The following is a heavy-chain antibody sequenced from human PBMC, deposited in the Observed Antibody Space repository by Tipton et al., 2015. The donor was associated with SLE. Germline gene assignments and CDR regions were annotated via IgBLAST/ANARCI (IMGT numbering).Heavy chain of an antibody. CDR3: ARCSTRHYYYYYMDV. CDR2: IYYSGNT. CDR1: GGSISSSSYY. V-gene: IGHV4-39*07. Sequence: TLSLTCTVSGGSISSSSYYWGWIRQPPGKGLEWIGSIYYSGNTYYNPSLKSRVTISVDTSKNQFSLKLSSVTAADTAVYYCARCSTRHYYYYYMDVWGKGTTVTVSS. D-gene: IGHD2-2*01. J-gene: IGHJ6*03.